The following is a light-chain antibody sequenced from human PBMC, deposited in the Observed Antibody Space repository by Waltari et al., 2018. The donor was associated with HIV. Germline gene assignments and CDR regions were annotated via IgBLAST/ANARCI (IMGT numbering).Light chain of an antibody. CDR2: GDS. CDR3: SAWDYSLSARV. CDR1: STNIGASA. J-gene: IGLJ3*02. V-gene: IGLV1-36*01. Sequence: QSALTQEASVSGTVGQQVTLSCTGDSTNIGASAVGWYQQLSPGAPKTVMFGDSLPSGIPDRFSASKSGTTASLTISGLQPEDEADYYCSAWDYSLSARVFGGGTRLTVL.